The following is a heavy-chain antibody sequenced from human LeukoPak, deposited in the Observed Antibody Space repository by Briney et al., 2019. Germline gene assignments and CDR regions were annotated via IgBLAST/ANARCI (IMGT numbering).Heavy chain of an antibody. V-gene: IGHV4-59*01. CDR3: ARGVAGYGPYDY. CDR1: GDSISNYN. J-gene: IGHJ4*02. CDR2: MYYSGST. Sequence: PSETLSLTCTVSGDSISNYNWNWVRQPPGKGLEWIGYMYYSGSTNYNPSLKSRVTISLDTPKNQFSLRLNSVTAADTAVYYCARGVAGYGPYDYWGQGTLVTVSS. D-gene: IGHD5-12*01.